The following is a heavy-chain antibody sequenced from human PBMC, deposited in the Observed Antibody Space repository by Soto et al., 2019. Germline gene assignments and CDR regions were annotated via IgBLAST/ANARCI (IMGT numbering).Heavy chain of an antibody. CDR3: ARSIAARRTVDY. Sequence: ASVKVSCKASGYTFTGYYMHWVRQAPGQGLEWMGWVNPNSGGANYAQKFQGRVTMTRDTSITTAYMELSRLRSDDTAVYYCARSIAARRTVDYWGQGTLVTVSS. D-gene: IGHD6-6*01. CDR1: GYTFTGYY. CDR2: VNPNSGGA. J-gene: IGHJ4*01. V-gene: IGHV1-2*02.